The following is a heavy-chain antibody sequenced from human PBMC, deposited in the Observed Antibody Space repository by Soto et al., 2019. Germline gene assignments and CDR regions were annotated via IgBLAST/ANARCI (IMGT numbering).Heavy chain of an antibody. CDR3: ATQFHHCGGDCYRGPYFGMDV. CDR2: INPYTGGT. Sequence: ASVKVSCKASGYTFTGYYVLWVRQAPGQGPECMGWINPYTGGTNYAQKFQGRVTMTRDTSISTSYMEQSKLISDETAVYYCATQFHHCGGDCYRGPYFGMDVWGQGIMVTVSS. J-gene: IGHJ6*02. CDR1: GYTFTGYY. D-gene: IGHD2-21*02. V-gene: IGHV1-2*02.